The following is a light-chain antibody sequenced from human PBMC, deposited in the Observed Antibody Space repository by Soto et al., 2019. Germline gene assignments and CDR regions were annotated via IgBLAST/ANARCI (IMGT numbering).Light chain of an antibody. V-gene: IGKV1-5*03. Sequence: DIQMTQSPSTLSASVGERVTITCRGSQNLSSRLAWYQQKPGKAPKLLIYKASILESGVPSRFSGSGSGTEFTLTISLLPPDDLATYYCQHYNGVSYTFGQGTKLEIK. CDR3: QHYNGVSYT. CDR2: KAS. J-gene: IGKJ2*01. CDR1: QNLSSR.